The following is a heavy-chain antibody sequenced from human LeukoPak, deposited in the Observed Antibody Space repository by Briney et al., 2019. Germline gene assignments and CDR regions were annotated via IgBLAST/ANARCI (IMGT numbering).Heavy chain of an antibody. CDR1: GFTFSSYS. D-gene: IGHD4-17*01. V-gene: IGHV3-21*04. CDR3: SKKGQNEDYGKPD. J-gene: IGHJ4*02. CDR2: ISSSSSYI. Sequence: GGSLRLSCAASGFTFSSYSMNWVRQAPGKGLEWVSSISSSSSYIYYADSVKGRFTISRDNAKNSLYLQMISLRAEDTAVYYCSKKGQNEDYGKPDWGQGTLVTVSS.